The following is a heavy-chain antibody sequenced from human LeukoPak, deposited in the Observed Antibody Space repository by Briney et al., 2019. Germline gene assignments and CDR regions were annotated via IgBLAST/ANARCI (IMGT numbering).Heavy chain of an antibody. D-gene: IGHD3-9*01. CDR3: ARNYDILTGYQTYFDY. Sequence: SETLSLTCTVSDDSITIYYWTWIRQPPGKGLEWIGYIHYSGSTHYNPSLKSRVTISVDTSKNQVSLKLSSVTAADTAVYYCARNYDILTGYQTYFDYWGQGTLVTVSS. V-gene: IGHV4-59*08. CDR1: DDSITIYY. CDR2: IHYSGST. J-gene: IGHJ4*02.